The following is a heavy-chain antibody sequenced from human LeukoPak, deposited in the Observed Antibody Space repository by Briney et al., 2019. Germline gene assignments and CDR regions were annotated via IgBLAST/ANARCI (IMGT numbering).Heavy chain of an antibody. Sequence: PGGSLRLSCAASGFTFSSYAMNWVRQAPGKGLEWVSAISGSGGSTYCADSVKGRFTISRDNSKNTPYLQLNSLRAEDSAVYYCAAQRRHYYDSGGFYYGAFDYWGQGTLVTVSS. CDR3: AAQRRHYYDSGGFYYGAFDY. J-gene: IGHJ4*02. CDR1: GFTFSSYA. CDR2: ISGSGGST. D-gene: IGHD3-22*01. V-gene: IGHV3-23*01.